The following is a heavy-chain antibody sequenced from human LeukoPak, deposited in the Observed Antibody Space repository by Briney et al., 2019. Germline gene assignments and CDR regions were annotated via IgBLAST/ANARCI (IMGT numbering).Heavy chain of an antibody. Sequence: GESLKISCKGSGYSFTNHWIGWVRQMPGKGLEWVGILYPGDSDTRYSPSFQGQVTVSADKSISTAYLQWNSLKASDTAMYYCARLRDAWSGYLGPFDYWGQGTLVTVSS. D-gene: IGHD3-3*01. CDR1: GYSFTNHW. CDR2: LYPGDSDT. V-gene: IGHV5-51*01. J-gene: IGHJ4*02. CDR3: ARLRDAWSGYLGPFDY.